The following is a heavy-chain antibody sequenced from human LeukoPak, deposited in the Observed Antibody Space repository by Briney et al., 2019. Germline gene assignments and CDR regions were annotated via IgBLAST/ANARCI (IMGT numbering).Heavy chain of an antibody. CDR1: GFTFSSYA. V-gene: IGHV3-30-3*01. J-gene: IGHJ4*02. CDR3: ARDWWGVGDY. CDR2: ISYDGSNK. Sequence: GGSLRLSCAASGFTFSSYAMHWVRQAPGKGLEWVAVISYDGSNKYYADSVKGRFTISRDNSKNTLYLQMNSLRAEDTAVHYCARDWWGVGDYWGQGTLVTVFS. D-gene: IGHD2-15*01.